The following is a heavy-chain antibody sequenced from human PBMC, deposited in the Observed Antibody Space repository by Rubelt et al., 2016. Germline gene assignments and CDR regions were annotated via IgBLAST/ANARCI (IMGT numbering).Heavy chain of an antibody. CDR1: GGSISSYY. V-gene: IGHV3-66*01. J-gene: IGHJ4*02. CDR3: ARDGGDSFDY. Sequence: VQLQESGPGLVKPSETLSLTCTVSGGSISSYYWSWIQQPPGKGLEWVSVIYSGGSTYYAEPGKGRITISRGNSKNTLYRQMNSLGAEDTAVYYCARDGGDSFDYWGQGTLVTVSS. CDR2: IYSGGST.